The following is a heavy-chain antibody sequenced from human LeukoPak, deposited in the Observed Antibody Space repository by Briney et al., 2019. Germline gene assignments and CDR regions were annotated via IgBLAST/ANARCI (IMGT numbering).Heavy chain of an antibody. D-gene: IGHD1-14*01. CDR2: IYSGGST. CDR1: GFTVSSNY. CDR3: VKDRRNPYRPEGPLDP. J-gene: IGHJ5*02. V-gene: IGHV3-53*05. Sequence: GGSLRLSCAASGFTVSSNYMSWVRQAPGKGLEWVSVIYSGGSTYYADSVKGRFTISRDNVMNSLYLQMNSLRPEDTALYYCVKDRRNPYRPEGPLDPWGQGALVTVSS.